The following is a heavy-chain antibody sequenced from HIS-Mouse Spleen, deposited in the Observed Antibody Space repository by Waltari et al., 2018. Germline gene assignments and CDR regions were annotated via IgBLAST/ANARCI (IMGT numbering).Heavy chain of an antibody. J-gene: IGHJ4*02. CDR1: GYTFTGYY. CDR2: INPNSGGT. D-gene: IGHD2-2*02. CDR3: ARYNALYRLYYFDY. Sequence: QVQLVQSGAEVKKPGASVKVSCQASGYTFTGYYMPWVGPAPGQGLEWMGWINPNSGGTNYAQKFQGRVTMTRDTSISTAYMELSRLRSDDTAVYYCARYNALYRLYYFDYWGQGTLVTVSS. V-gene: IGHV1-2*02.